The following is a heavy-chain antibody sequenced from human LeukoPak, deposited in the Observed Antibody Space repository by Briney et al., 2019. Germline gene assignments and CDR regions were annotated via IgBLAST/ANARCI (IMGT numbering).Heavy chain of an antibody. CDR1: GYTFTGYY. CDR2: INPNSSGT. D-gene: IGHD3-3*01. V-gene: IGHV1-2*02. J-gene: IGHJ6*02. CDR3: ARSTRFITIFSYGMDV. Sequence: PWASVKVSCKASGYTFTGYYMHWVRQAPGQGLEWMGWINPNSSGTNYAQKFQGRVTMTRDTSISTAYMELSRLRSDDTAVYYCARSTRFITIFSYGMDVWGQGTTVTVSS.